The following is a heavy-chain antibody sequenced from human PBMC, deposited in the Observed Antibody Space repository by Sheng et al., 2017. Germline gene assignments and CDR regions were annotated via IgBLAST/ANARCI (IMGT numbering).Heavy chain of an antibody. CDR1: GGSISSYY. V-gene: IGHV4-59*01. CDR2: IYYSGST. Sequence: QVQLQESGPGLVKPSETLSLTCTVSGGSISSYYWSWIRQPPGKGLEWIGYIYYSGSTNYNPSLKSRVTISVDTSKNQFSLKLSSVTAADTAVYYCARGPIPTYSGYDRSFDYWARERWSPSPQ. D-gene: IGHD5-12*01. J-gene: IGHJ4*02. CDR3: ARGPIPTYSGYDRSFDY.